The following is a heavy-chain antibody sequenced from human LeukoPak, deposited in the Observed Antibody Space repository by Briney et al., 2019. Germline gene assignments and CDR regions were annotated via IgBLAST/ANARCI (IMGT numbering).Heavy chain of an antibody. V-gene: IGHV1-69*13. CDR2: IIPIFGAT. CDR3: ARAPITIPYGGMDV. Sequence: ASVKVSCKASGGTFSSHAISWVRQAPGHGLGWGGGIIPIFGATNYAQKFQGRVTITADESTSTAYMELSSLRSEDTAVYYCARAPITIPYGGMDVWGKGTTVTVSS. CDR1: GGTFSSHA. J-gene: IGHJ6*04. D-gene: IGHD3-9*01.